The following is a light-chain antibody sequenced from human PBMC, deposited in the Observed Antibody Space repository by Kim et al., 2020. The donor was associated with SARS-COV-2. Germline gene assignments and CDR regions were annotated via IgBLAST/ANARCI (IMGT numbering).Light chain of an antibody. V-gene: IGLV3-19*01. CDR1: SRRSYY. CDR3: NARDSNDYVV. Sequence: VALGQTVRIACQGDSRRSYYATWYQQKPGQAPKVVIYGKDNRPSGVPDRFSGSSSGNTAYLTITGTQAGDEADYYCNARDSNDYVVFGGGTQLTVL. J-gene: IGLJ2*01. CDR2: GKD.